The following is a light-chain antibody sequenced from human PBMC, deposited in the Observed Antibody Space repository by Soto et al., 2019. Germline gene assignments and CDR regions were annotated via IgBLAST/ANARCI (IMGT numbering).Light chain of an antibody. V-gene: IGKV1-39*01. CDR2: AAS. CDR3: EQSYGTPFT. Sequence: DIQMTQSPSSLSASVGDRVTITCRASQSISSYLNWYQQKPGKTPKLLIYAASSLQSGVPSRLSGSGSGTGFALTTGTLEPEGFATYYCEQSYGTPFTCGRRTKVDIK. J-gene: IGKJ3*01. CDR1: QSISSY.